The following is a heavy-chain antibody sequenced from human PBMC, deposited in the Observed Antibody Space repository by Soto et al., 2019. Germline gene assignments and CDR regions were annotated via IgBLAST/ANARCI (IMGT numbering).Heavy chain of an antibody. CDR2: VYYSGST. V-gene: IGHV4-59*01. D-gene: IGHD1-26*01. Sequence: SETLSLTCTVSGGSISSYYWNWVRQPPGKGLEWIGYVYYSGSTNYNPPLKSRVTISVDTSKNQFSLYLRPVTAADTAADYCARVEAATWADYYCYCFDVWGQGTMVTVSS. CDR3: ARVEAATWADYYCYCFDV. CDR1: GGSISSYY. J-gene: IGHJ6*02.